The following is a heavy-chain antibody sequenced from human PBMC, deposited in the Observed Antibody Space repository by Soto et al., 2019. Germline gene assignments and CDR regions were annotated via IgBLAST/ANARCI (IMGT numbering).Heavy chain of an antibody. D-gene: IGHD5-18*01. J-gene: IGHJ4*02. CDR3: ATGLDTSKSGY. V-gene: IGHV3-53*01. Sequence: VQLVESGGGLIQPGGSLRLSCAASGFAVSNNHMTWVRQAPGRGPQWVSTVYPGGNTYHADSVKGRFVISRDNSKNMLYLQMNSLRAEDTAVYCCATGLDTSKSGYWGQGTLVTVSS. CDR1: GFAVSNNH. CDR2: VYPGGNT.